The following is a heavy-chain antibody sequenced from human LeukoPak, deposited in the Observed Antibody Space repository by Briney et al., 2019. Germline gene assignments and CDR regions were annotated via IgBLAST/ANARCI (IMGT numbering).Heavy chain of an antibody. D-gene: IGHD4-17*01. CDR3: ATGEVVRAITVTTAPYYFDY. J-gene: IGHJ4*02. Sequence: ASVKVSCKVSGYTLTELSMHWVRQAPGKGLEWMGGFDPEDGETIYAQKFQGRVTMTEDTSTDTAYMELSSLRSEDTAVYYCATGEVVRAITVTTAPYYFDYWGQGTLVTVSS. CDR2: FDPEDGET. V-gene: IGHV1-24*01. CDR1: GYTLTELS.